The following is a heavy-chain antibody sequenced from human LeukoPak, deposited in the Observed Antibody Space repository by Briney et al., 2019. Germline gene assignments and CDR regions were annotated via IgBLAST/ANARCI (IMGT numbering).Heavy chain of an antibody. J-gene: IGHJ4*02. D-gene: IGHD3-22*01. Sequence: GGSLRLSCEASGFTFSDYYMSWIRQAPGKGLEWVPYISSSGSTIYYADSVKGRFTISRDNAKNSLYLQMNSLRAEDTAVYYCAREHYYDSSGPNDYWGQGTLVTVSS. CDR2: ISSSGSTI. V-gene: IGHV3-11*01. CDR1: GFTFSDYY. CDR3: AREHYYDSSGPNDY.